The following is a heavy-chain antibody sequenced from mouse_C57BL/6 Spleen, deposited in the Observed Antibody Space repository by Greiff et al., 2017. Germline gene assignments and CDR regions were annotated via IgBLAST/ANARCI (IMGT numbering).Heavy chain of an antibody. J-gene: IGHJ4*01. CDR3: ARDGDYDGYYAMDY. CDR2: IYPYNGVS. Sequence: EVQLQQSGPELVKPGASVKISCKASGYSFTGYYMPWVKQSHGNILDWIGYIYPYNGVSSYNQKFKGKATLTVDKSSSTAYMELRSLTSEDSAVYYCARDGDYDGYYAMDYWGQGTSVTVSS. V-gene: IGHV1-31*01. D-gene: IGHD2-4*01. CDR1: GYSFTGYY.